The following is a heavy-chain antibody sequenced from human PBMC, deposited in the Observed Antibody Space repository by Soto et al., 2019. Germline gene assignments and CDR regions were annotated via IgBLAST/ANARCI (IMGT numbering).Heavy chain of an antibody. CDR3: ARAGVAAATSKRWFDP. J-gene: IGHJ5*02. D-gene: IGHD2-15*01. CDR1: GGSISSGDYY. Sequence: PSETLSLTCTVSGGSISSGDYYWSWIRQPPGKGLEWIGYIYYSGSTYYNPSLKSRVTISVDTSRNQFSLKLSSVTAADTAVYYCARAGVAAATSKRWFDPWGQGTLVTVSS. CDR2: IYYSGST. V-gene: IGHV4-30-4*01.